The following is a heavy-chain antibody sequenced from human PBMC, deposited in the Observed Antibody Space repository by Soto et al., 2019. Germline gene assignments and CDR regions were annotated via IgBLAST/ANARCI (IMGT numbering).Heavy chain of an antibody. CDR3: ARDGARNSTSWAYGFDY. D-gene: IGHD6-13*01. J-gene: IGHJ4*02. CDR2: INHSGST. Sequence: QVQLQQWGTGLLGPSETLSLTCAVYGGSFRGYYWGWVRQPPGKGLEWIGEINHSGSTNYNASLKSRVTISVDTSKNQFSLKLRSLTAADTAVYHCARDGARNSTSWAYGFDYWGQGTLVTVSS. V-gene: IGHV4-34*01. CDR1: GGSFRGYY.